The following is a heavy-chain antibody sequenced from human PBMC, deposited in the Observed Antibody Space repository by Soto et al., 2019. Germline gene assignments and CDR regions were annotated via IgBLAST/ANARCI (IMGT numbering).Heavy chain of an antibody. CDR3: ASHSSSSGGFYYYYGMDV. D-gene: IGHD6-6*01. V-gene: IGHV1-69*01. CDR1: GGTFSSYA. Sequence: QVQLVQSGAEVKKPGSSVKVSCKASGGTFSSYAISWVRQAPGQGLEWMGGIIPIFGTANDAQKFQGRVTITADESTSTAYMELSSLRSEDTAVYYCASHSSSSGGFYYYYGMDVWGQGTTVTVSS. CDR2: IIPIFGTA. J-gene: IGHJ6*02.